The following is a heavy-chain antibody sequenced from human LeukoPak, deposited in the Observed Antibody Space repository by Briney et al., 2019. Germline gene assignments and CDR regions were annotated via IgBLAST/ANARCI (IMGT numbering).Heavy chain of an antibody. CDR2: ISYDGSNK. CDR1: GFTFSSYA. CDR3: ARARRRIAAPFDY. D-gene: IGHD6-13*01. V-gene: IGHV3-30-3*01. Sequence: GGSLRLSCAASGFTFSSYAMHWVRQAPGKGLEWVAVISYDGSNKYYADSVKGRFTISRDNSKNTLYLQMNSLRAEDTAVYYCARARRRIAAPFDYWGQGTLVTVSS. J-gene: IGHJ4*02.